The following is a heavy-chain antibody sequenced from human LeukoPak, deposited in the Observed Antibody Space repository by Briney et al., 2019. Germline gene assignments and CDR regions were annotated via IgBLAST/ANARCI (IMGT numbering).Heavy chain of an antibody. Sequence: GASVKVSCKASGYTFTSYDINWVRQATGQGLEWMGWMNPNSGNTGYAQKFQGRVTITRNTSISTAYMELSSLGSEDTAVYYCASYLLTIFGVVRAFDIWGQGTMVTVSS. CDR1: GYTFTSYD. CDR2: MNPNSGNT. CDR3: ASYLLTIFGVVRAFDI. J-gene: IGHJ3*02. V-gene: IGHV1-8*03. D-gene: IGHD3-3*01.